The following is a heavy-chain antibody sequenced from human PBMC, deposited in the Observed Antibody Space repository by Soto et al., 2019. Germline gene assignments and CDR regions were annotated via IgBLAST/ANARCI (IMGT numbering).Heavy chain of an antibody. Sequence: RASVQVSCKASGGTFSSYAISWVRQAPGQELEWMGGIIPIFGTANYAQKFQGRVTITADESTSTAYTELSSLRSEDTAVYYCADGAAAGLSFDPWGQGTLVTVAS. CDR2: IIPIFGTA. V-gene: IGHV1-69*13. J-gene: IGHJ5*02. D-gene: IGHD6-13*01. CDR3: ADGAAAGLSFDP. CDR1: GGTFSSYA.